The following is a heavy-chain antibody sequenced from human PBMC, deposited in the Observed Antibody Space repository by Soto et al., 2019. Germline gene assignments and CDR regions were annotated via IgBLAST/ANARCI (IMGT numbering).Heavy chain of an antibody. CDR1: GYTFTSYG. V-gene: IGHV1-18*01. J-gene: IGHJ5*02. CDR3: ARVEWELHWFDP. CDR2: ISAYNGNT. D-gene: IGHD1-26*01. Sequence: ASVKVFCKASGYTFTSYGISWVRQAPGQGLEWMGWISAYNGNTNYAQKLQGRVTMTTDTSTSTAYMELRSLRSDDTAVYYCARVEWELHWFDPWGQGTLVTVSS.